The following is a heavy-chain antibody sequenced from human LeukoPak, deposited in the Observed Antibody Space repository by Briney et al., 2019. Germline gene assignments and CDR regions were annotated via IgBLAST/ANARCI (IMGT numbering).Heavy chain of an antibody. Sequence: GRSLRLSCTGSGFTFSTYGMNWVRQAPGRGPEWVAYIHRSSTTIYYADSVSGRFTISRDNAKNSLYLQMNSLRGEDTAVYYCAREGYSGYNSHWGQGTLVTVSS. J-gene: IGHJ4*02. CDR2: IHRSSTTI. V-gene: IGHV3-48*01. CDR3: AREGYSGYNSH. D-gene: IGHD5-12*01. CDR1: GFTFSTYG.